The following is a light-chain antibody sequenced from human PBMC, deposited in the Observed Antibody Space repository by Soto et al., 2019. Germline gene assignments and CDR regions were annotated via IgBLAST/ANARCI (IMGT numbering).Light chain of an antibody. Sequence: EIVLTQSPGTLSLSPGERATLSCRASQSVSSSYLAWYQQKPGQAPRLLIYGASSRATGIPDRFSGSGSGTNFTLTISRLEPEDLAVYYCQQYGSSQSFGQATKVEIK. V-gene: IGKV3-20*01. CDR2: GAS. J-gene: IGKJ1*01. CDR3: QQYGSSQS. CDR1: QSVSSSY.